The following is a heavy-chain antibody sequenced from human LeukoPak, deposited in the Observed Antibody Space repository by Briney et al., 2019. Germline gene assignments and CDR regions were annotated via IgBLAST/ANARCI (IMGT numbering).Heavy chain of an antibody. D-gene: IGHD6-6*01. J-gene: IGHJ6*02. CDR1: GGXISSGGYY. Sequence: SQTLSLTCTVSGGXISSGGYYWSWLRQHPGKGLEWIGYIYYSGSTYYNPSLKSRVTISVDTSKNQFSLKLSSVTAADTAVYYCARVEYSSSLYYYYYYGMDVWGQGTTVTVSS. V-gene: IGHV4-31*03. CDR2: IYYSGST. CDR3: ARVEYSSSLYYYYYYGMDV.